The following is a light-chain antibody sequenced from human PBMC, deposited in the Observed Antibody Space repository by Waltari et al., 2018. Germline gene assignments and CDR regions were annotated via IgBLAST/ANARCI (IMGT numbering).Light chain of an antibody. V-gene: IGKV4-1*01. CDR1: QSVLSTSNNKTY. CDR3: QQYYSTPQIFT. Sequence: DIVMTQSPDSLAVSLGERATINCKSSQSVLSTSNNKTYLAWYQQKPGQPPKLLIYWASTRESGVPDRFSGSGSGTDFTLTISSLQAEDVAVYYCQQYYSTPQIFTFGPGTKVDIK. CDR2: WAS. J-gene: IGKJ3*01.